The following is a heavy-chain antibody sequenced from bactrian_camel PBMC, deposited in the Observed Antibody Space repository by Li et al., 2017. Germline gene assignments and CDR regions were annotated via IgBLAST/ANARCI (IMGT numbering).Heavy chain of an antibody. CDR3: AEDCYSASWCYESGGFAL. CDR1: GFTFSTYE. D-gene: IGHD3*01. CDR2: MNVGGPT. J-gene: IGHJ4*01. V-gene: IGHV3S1*01. Sequence: HVQLVESGGGLVQPGGSLRLSCAASGFTFSTYELSWVRQAPGKGLEWVSGMNVGGPTYYADSVKGRFTISRDNAKNTLYLQLNSLKTEDTAMYYCAEDCYSASWCYESGGFALWGQGTQVTVS.